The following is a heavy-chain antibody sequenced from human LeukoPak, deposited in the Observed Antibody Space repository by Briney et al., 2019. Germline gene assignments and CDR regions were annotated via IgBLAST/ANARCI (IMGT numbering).Heavy chain of an antibody. CDR3: ARAKDTAMVFDY. CDR2: ISSSSSYI. J-gene: IGHJ4*02. D-gene: IGHD5-18*01. CDR1: GFTFSSYW. Sequence: GGSLRVSCAASGFTFSSYWMHWVRQAPGKGLEWVSSISSSSSYIYYADSVKGRFTISRDNAKNSLYLQMNSLRAEDTAVYYCARAKDTAMVFDYWGQGTLVTVSS. V-gene: IGHV3-21*01.